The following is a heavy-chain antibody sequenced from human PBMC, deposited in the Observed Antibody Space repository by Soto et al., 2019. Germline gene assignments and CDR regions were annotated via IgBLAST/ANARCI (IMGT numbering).Heavy chain of an antibody. V-gene: IGHV1-69*16. CDR3: ARTGTYGTSLSVYSGMEV. J-gene: IGHJ6*02. D-gene: IGHD2-2*01. CDR2: IVPMLGTP. Sequence: QVQLVQSGAEVKEPGSSVRVSCKASGGTFDNFIMNWVRQTPGQGLEWMGGIVPMLGTPTYAEKFKGRVTISPIESTRTKFREVARLRSAVTSVDCCARTGTYGTSLSVYSGMEVCGHGT. CDR1: GGTFDNFI.